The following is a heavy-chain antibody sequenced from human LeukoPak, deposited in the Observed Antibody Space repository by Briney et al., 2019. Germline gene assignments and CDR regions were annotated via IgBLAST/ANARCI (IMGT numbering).Heavy chain of an antibody. D-gene: IGHD4-17*01. Sequence: PGGSLRLSCAASGFTFSDYYMSWIRRAPGKGLEWVSYISSSGSTIYYADSVKGRFTISRDNAKNSLHLQTNSLRAEDTAVYYCARGHGDYENYFDSWGQGTLVTVSS. CDR3: ARGHGDYENYFDS. CDR2: ISSSGSTI. J-gene: IGHJ4*02. V-gene: IGHV3-11*01. CDR1: GFTFSDYY.